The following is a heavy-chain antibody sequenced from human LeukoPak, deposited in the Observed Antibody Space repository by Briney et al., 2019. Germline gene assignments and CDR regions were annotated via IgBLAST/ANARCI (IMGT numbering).Heavy chain of an antibody. CDR3: ARLRGNYQNYFDY. Sequence: SETLSLTCTVSGGSISSSSYYWGWIRQPPGKGLEWIGSIYYSGSTYYNPSLKSRVTISVDTSKNQFSLKLSSVTAADTAVYYCARLRGNYQNYFDYWGQGTLVTVSS. V-gene: IGHV4-39*07. D-gene: IGHD1-26*01. CDR2: IYYSGST. J-gene: IGHJ4*02. CDR1: GGSISSSSYY.